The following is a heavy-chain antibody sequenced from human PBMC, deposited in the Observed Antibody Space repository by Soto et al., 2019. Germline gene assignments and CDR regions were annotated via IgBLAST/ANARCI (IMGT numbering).Heavy chain of an antibody. V-gene: IGHV4-30-2*06. CDR1: NASANRVGYS. Sequence: PSETRSLTCALPNASANRVGYSCSWIRQSPVRGLEWIVYVYESESAYYHPPLKSRVSISAGRSKTQLCLKLSSEAAADTVVYYCVRGGLLSNGGTWFDPWGQGTQVTVSS. CDR3: VRGGLLSNGGTWFDP. D-gene: IGHD3-10*01. CDR2: VYESESA. J-gene: IGHJ5*02.